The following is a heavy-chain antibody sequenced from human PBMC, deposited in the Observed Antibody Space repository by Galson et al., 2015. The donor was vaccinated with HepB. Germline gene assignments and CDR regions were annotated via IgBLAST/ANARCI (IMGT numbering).Heavy chain of an antibody. J-gene: IGHJ4*02. D-gene: IGHD6-13*01. V-gene: IGHV6-1*01. CDR3: ARDRCLAAAGNCNPTIDY. Sequence: CAISGDSVSSNSAAWNWIRQSPSRGLEWLGRTYYRSKWYNDYAVSVKSRITINPDTSKNQFSLQLNSVTPEDTAVYYCARDRCLAAAGNCNPTIDYWGQGTLVTVSS. CDR2: TYYRSKWYN. CDR1: GDSVSSNSAA.